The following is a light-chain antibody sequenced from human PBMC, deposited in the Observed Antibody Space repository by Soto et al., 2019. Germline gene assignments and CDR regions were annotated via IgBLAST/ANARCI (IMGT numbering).Light chain of an antibody. CDR1: QGISSY. J-gene: IGKJ2*01. CDR2: AAS. Sequence: AIRMTQSPSSFSASTGDRVTITCRASQGISSYLAWYQQKPGKAPELLIYAASTFQSGVPSRFSGSGSGPDFTRTLSCLQSEDFAAYYCQQYDSYPPTLGQGNKLEIK. CDR3: QQYDSYPPT. V-gene: IGKV1-8*01.